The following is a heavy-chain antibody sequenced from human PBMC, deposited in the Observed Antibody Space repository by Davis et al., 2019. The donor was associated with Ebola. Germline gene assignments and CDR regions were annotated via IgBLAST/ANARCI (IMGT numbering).Heavy chain of an antibody. CDR1: RYTFPRHL. D-gene: IGHD1-26*01. J-gene: IGHJ4*02. Sequence: SVPVSRLASRYTFPRHLISWVRPAPGRGLAWVGWINTYKGNTKYAHNFQGRVTMTTDTSTSTVYIELRRLRSDDTAVYYCARGLLVGTILNDYRGQGTLVTGSS. CDR3: ARGLLVGTILNDY. V-gene: IGHV1-18*01. CDR2: INTYKGNT.